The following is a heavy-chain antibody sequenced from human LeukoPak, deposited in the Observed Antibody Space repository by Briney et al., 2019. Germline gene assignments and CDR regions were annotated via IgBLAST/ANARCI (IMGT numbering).Heavy chain of an antibody. CDR2: ISYDGANE. CDR3: ARDNAPQTYSSGWYDS. Sequence: GGSLRLSCAASGFSFHYYAMHWVRQAPGKGLEWVAVISYDGANEYYADSVKGRLTISRDNAKNTLYLQMNSLRAEDSAVYYCARDNAPQTYSSGWYDSWGQGALVTVSS. V-gene: IGHV3-30-3*01. J-gene: IGHJ5*01. D-gene: IGHD6-19*01. CDR1: GFSFHYYA.